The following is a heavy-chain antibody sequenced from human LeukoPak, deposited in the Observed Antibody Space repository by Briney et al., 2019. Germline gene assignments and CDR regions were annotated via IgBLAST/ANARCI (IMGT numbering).Heavy chain of an antibody. CDR1: GYTFTRYY. CDR2: INPSGGST. D-gene: IGHD3-10*01. Sequence: ASVKVSCKASGYTFTRYYMYWVRQAPGQGLEWMGIINPSGGSTNYAQKFQGRVTMTRDTSTNTVYMELSSLRSEDTAVYYCARGPSITMIRGGQWYYYMDVWGKGTTFTISS. V-gene: IGHV1-46*01. CDR3: ARGPSITMIRGGQWYYYMDV. J-gene: IGHJ6*03.